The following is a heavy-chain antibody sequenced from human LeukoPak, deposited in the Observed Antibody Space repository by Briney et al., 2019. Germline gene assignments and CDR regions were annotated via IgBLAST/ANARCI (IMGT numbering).Heavy chain of an antibody. D-gene: IGHD2/OR15-2a*01. J-gene: IGHJ5*02. V-gene: IGHV1-18*01. CDR3: ARDRVLSASDWFDP. Sequence: ASVKVSCKASGYTFTSYGISWVRQAPGQGLEWMGWISAYSGNTNYAQKLQGRVTMTTDTSTSTAYMELRSLRSDDTAVYYCARDRVLSASDWFDPWGQGTLVTVSS. CDR1: GYTFTSYG. CDR2: ISAYSGNT.